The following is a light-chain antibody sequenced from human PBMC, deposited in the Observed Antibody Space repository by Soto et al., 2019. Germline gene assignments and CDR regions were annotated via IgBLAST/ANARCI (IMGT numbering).Light chain of an antibody. CDR3: QLDHNWPLA. CDR1: QSINSE. V-gene: IGKV3-15*01. Sequence: EIVMTQSPATLSLSPGERAALSCRASQSINSELAWYQQKPGQPPRLLIYGASTRATGVPARFTGSESGSEFTLTISGLQSEDFAVYYCQLDHNWPLAFGQGTRLEI. J-gene: IGKJ2*01. CDR2: GAS.